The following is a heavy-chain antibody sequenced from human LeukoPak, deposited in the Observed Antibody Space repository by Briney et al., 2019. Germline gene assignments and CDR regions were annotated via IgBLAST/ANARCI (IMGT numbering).Heavy chain of an antibody. CDR3: ARRSPQRVVPGATFDY. J-gene: IGHJ4*02. CDR1: GGSISSDDFY. Sequence: ASETLSLTCAVSGGSISSDDFYWGWIRQHPGKGLEWIAYIHYTGNTYYNPSLKSRVSLSVDTSKNRFSLKLSSVTAADTAVYFCARRSPQRVVPGATFDYWGPGTLVTVSS. V-gene: IGHV4-31*11. CDR2: IHYTGNT. D-gene: IGHD4/OR15-4a*01.